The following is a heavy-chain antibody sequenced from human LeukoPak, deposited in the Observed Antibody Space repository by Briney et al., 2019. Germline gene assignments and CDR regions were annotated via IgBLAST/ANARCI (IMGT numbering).Heavy chain of an antibody. CDR3: ARHRAGHRDGYNSPVSLLDY. J-gene: IGHJ4*02. D-gene: IGHD5-24*01. CDR1: GGSISSSSYY. Sequence: PSETLSLTCTDSGGSISSSSYYWGWIRQPPGKGLEWIGRIYYSGSTYYNPPLKSRVTISVDTSTHQVSLKVSSVTAADTAVYYCARHRAGHRDGYNSPVSLLDYWGQGTLVTVSS. V-gene: IGHV4-39*01. CDR2: IYYSGST.